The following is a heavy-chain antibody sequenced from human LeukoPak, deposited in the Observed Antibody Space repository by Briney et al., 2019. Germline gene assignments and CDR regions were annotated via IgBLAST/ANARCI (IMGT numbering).Heavy chain of an antibody. CDR3: ARGSARWFDP. J-gene: IGHJ5*02. Sequence: PGGSLRLSCAASGFTFSDSYMRWIRQAAGKGLEWISYISSTSSHTNYADTVKGRFTISRDNAKRTLYLQMNSLRAEDTAVYYCARGSARWFDPWGQGTLVTVSS. V-gene: IGHV3-11*05. CDR2: ISSTSSHT. CDR1: GFTFSDSY.